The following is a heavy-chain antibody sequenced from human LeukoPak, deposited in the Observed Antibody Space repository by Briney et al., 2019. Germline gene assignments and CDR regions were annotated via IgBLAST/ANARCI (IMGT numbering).Heavy chain of an antibody. V-gene: IGHV3-23*01. CDR2: ITNNGDTT. CDR1: GFTFSSYE. Sequence: GGSLRLSCAASGFTFSSYEMNWVRQAPGKGLEWVSSITNNGDTTYYADSVKGRFTISRDNSKNTLYLQMNSLRAEDTALYYCADSNYWYPVDYWGQGTLVTVSS. CDR3: ADSNYWYPVDY. D-gene: IGHD4-11*01. J-gene: IGHJ4*02.